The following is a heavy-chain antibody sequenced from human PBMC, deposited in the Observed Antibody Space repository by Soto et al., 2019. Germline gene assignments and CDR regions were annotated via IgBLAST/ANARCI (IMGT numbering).Heavy chain of an antibody. CDR1: GDSVSINSAA. CDR3: ARESGSGSYYYYYGMDV. J-gene: IGHJ6*02. CDR2: TYYRSKWYN. Sequence: PSQTLSLTCAISGDSVSINSAAWNLIRQSPSRGLEWLGRTYYRSKWYNDYAVSVKSRITINPDTSKNQFSLQLNSVTPEDTAVYYCARESGSGSYYYYYGMDVWGQGTTVTVSS. V-gene: IGHV6-1*01. D-gene: IGHD3-10*01.